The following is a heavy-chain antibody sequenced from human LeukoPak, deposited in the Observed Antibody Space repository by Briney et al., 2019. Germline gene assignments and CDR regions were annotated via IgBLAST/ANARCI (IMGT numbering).Heavy chain of an antibody. CDR3: ASGGSGSYYNEPVDY. J-gene: IGHJ4*02. D-gene: IGHD3-10*01. CDR2: IIPIFGTA. CDR1: GGTYSSYA. V-gene: IGHV1-69*05. Sequence: SVKVSCKASGGTYSSYAISWVRQAPGQGLEWMGRIIPIFGTANYAQKFQGRVTITTDESTSTAYMELSSLRSEDTAVYYCASGGSGSYYNEPVDYWGQGTLVTVSS.